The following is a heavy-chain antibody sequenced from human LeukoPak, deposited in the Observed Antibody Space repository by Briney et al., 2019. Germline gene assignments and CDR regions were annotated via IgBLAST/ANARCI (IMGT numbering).Heavy chain of an antibody. V-gene: IGHV1-69*01. Sequence: APVKVSRKASGGTFSSYAISWVRQAPGQGLEWMGGIIPIFGTANYAQKFQGRVTITADESTSTAYMELSSLRSEDTAVYYCARSGYSYGYLYRLPFDYWGQGTLVTVSS. D-gene: IGHD5-18*01. J-gene: IGHJ4*02. CDR3: ARSGYSYGYLYRLPFDY. CDR2: IIPIFGTA. CDR1: GGTFSSYA.